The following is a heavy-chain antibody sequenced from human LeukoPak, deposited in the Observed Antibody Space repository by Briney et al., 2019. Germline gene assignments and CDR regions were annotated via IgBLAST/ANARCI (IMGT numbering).Heavy chain of an antibody. V-gene: IGHV3-53*01. CDR3: AYGDYGIFNY. D-gene: IGHD4-17*01. CDR2: IYSGGST. Sequence: GGSLRLSCAASGFTVSSNYMSWVRQATAKGLEWVSVIYSGGSTYYADSVKGRFTISRDNSKNTLYLQMNSLRAEDTAVYYCAYGDYGIFNYWGQGTLVTVSS. J-gene: IGHJ4*02. CDR1: GFTVSSNY.